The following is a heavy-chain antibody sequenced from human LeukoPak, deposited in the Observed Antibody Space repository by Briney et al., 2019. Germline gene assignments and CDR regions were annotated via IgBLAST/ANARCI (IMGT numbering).Heavy chain of an antibody. Sequence: PSETLSLTCAVYGESFRDYYWNWFRQAPGKGLEWIGEINHSGSTNYSPSLKSPVTISVDTSKSQFSLTVKSVTAADTSVYYCARGNYIDYPRGFDFWGQGTPVTVSS. J-gene: IGHJ4*02. CDR1: GESFRDYY. D-gene: IGHD4-11*01. CDR2: INHSGST. CDR3: ARGNYIDYPRGFDF. V-gene: IGHV4-34*01.